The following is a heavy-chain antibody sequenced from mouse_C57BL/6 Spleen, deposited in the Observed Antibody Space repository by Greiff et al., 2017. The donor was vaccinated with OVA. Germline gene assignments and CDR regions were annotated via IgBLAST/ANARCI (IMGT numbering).Heavy chain of an antibody. J-gene: IGHJ2*01. CDR1: GYTFTSYW. V-gene: IGHV1-64*01. D-gene: IGHD1-1*01. CDR2: IHPNSGST. CDR3: ARGDYYGSSPEDY. Sequence: QVQLQQPGAELVKPGASVKLSCKASGYTFTSYWMHWVKQRPGQGLEWIGVIHPNSGSTTSNEKFTSKARLTVDKSSSTAYMQLSSLTAEDSAVYYWARGDYYGSSPEDYWGQGTTLTVSS.